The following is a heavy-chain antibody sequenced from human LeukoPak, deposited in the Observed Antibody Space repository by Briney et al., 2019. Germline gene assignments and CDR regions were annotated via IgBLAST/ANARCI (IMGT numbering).Heavy chain of an antibody. CDR1: SYSISSGRY. CDR2: VSHSGST. J-gene: IGHJ4*02. CDR3: ARQPLLPATDYFDY. V-gene: IGHV4-38-2*02. D-gene: IGHD2-15*01. Sequence: SETLSLTFTVSSYSISSGRYWGWVRQSPGKGLEWVGSVSHSGSTYYNPSLKSRVTISVDTSKSQFSLRLNSVTAADAAMYYCARQPLLPATDYFDYWGRGTLVTVSS.